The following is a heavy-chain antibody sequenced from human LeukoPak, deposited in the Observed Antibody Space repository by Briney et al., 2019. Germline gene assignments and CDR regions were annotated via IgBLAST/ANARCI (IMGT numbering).Heavy chain of an antibody. CDR3: ARSAAAGPGGWGDNWFDP. D-gene: IGHD6-13*01. CDR2: INPSGGST. J-gene: IGHJ5*02. V-gene: IGHV1-46*01. CDR1: GYTFTSYY. Sequence: GASVNVSCKASGYTFTSYYRHWVRQAAGQGVEWMGIINPSGGSTSYAQKFQGRVTMTRDTSTSTVYLELSSLRSEDTAVYYCARSAAAGPGGWGDNWFDPWGQGTLVTVSS.